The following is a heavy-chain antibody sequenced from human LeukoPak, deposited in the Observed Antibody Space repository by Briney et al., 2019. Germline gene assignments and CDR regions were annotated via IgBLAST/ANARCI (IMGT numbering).Heavy chain of an antibody. V-gene: IGHV3-20*01. Sequence: RPGGSLRLSCVASRFTFDDHGMTWVRQAPGKGLEWVASINGNGGSTGYADSVRGRFTVSRDNAKNSLYLQMNSLRAEDTALYDCARNYITSWEMNWFDPWGQGTLVTVSS. J-gene: IGHJ5*02. CDR2: INGNGGST. CDR3: ARNYITSWEMNWFDP. D-gene: IGHD6-6*01. CDR1: RFTFDDHG.